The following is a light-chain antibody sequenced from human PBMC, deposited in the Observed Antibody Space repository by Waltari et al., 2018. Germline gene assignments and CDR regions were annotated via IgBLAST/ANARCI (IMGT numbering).Light chain of an antibody. Sequence: DIVMTQSPDSLAVSLGERATINCKSSQSVLYSSNKKKYLAWYQQKAGQPPKLLIYWASTRESRVPDRFTGSGSGTDFTLTISSLQAEDVAVYYCQQYYSTPWTFGQGTKVEIK. CDR3: QQYYSTPWT. CDR2: WAS. V-gene: IGKV4-1*01. J-gene: IGKJ1*01. CDR1: QSVLYSSNKKKY.